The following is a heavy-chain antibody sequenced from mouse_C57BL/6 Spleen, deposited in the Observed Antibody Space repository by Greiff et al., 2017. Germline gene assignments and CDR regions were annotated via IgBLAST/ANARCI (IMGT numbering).Heavy chain of an antibody. CDR3: ARLSDYDEDCFDY. CDR2: IDPSDSET. CDR1: GYTFTSYW. Sequence: QVQLKQPGAELVRPGSSVKLSCKASGYTFTSYWMHWVKQRPIQGLEWIGNIDPSDSETHYNQKFKDKATLTVDKSSSTAYMQLSSLTSEDSAVYYCARLSDYDEDCFDYWGQGTTLTVSS. J-gene: IGHJ2*01. V-gene: IGHV1-52*01. D-gene: IGHD2-4*01.